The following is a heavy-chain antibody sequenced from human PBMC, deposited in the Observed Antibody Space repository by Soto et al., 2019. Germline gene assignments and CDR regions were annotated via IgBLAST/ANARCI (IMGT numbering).Heavy chain of an antibody. CDR2: IYSGGST. D-gene: IGHD3-10*01. Sequence: EVQLVESGGGLIQPGGSLTLSCVASGFSVSNSYMSWVRQAPGKGLEWVSVIYSGGSTYYADSVKGRFTISRDNSKNTVYLQENSLRGEDTAVYYCARVGKPMVIGNYFDYWGQGTLVTVSS. CDR3: ARVGKPMVIGNYFDY. CDR1: GFSVSNSY. V-gene: IGHV3-53*01. J-gene: IGHJ4*02.